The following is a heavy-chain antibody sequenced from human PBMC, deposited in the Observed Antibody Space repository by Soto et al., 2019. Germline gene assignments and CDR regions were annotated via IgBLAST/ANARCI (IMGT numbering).Heavy chain of an antibody. Sequence: EVQLVESGGGLVKPGGSLRLSCAASGFSFSRYSMNWVRQAPGKGLEWVSFISGTSNYKYYAGSLKGRVTISRDNTKNSLYLQMTSLRAEDSAVYYCARGDFSDWYSFAYWCQGTLVSVSS. CDR1: GFSFSRYS. D-gene: IGHD3-9*01. CDR2: ISGTSNYK. CDR3: ARGDFSDWYSFAY. J-gene: IGHJ4*02. V-gene: IGHV3-21*01.